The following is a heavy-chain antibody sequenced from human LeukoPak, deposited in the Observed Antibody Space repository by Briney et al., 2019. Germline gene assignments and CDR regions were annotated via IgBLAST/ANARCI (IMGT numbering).Heavy chain of an antibody. D-gene: IGHD6-13*01. CDR1: GFTFSDYY. V-gene: IGHV3-11*01. J-gene: IGHJ5*02. CDR2: ISSSGSTI. CDR3: ARDLSSSRLNWFDP. Sequence: GGSLRLSCAASGFTFSDYYMSWIRQAPGKGLEWVSYISSSGSTIYYADSVKGRFTISRDNAKNSLYLQMNSLSAEDTAVYYCARDLSSSRLNWFDPWGQGTLVTVSS.